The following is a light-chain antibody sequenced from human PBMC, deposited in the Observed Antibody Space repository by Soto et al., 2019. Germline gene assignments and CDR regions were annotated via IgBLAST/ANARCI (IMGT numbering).Light chain of an antibody. CDR1: QSISSW. J-gene: IGKJ1*01. CDR3: QQYNSYSGM. V-gene: IGKV1-5*03. Sequence: DIQMTQSPSTLSASVRDRVTITCRASQSISSWLAWYQQKPGKAPKLLIYKASSLESGVPSRFSGSGSGTEFTLTISGLQPDDFASYYCQQYNSYSGMFGQGTKVDI. CDR2: KAS.